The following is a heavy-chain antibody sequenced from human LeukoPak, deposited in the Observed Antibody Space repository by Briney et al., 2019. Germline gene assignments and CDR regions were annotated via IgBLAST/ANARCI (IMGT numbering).Heavy chain of an antibody. Sequence: SETLSLTCAVYGGSFSGYYWSWIRQPPGKGLEWIGEINHSGSTNYNPSLKSRVTISVDTSKNQFSLKLSSVTAADTAVYYCAGGGRIRYFDWLLYGYFDYWGQGTLVTVSS. CDR2: INHSGST. CDR1: GGSFSGYY. D-gene: IGHD3-9*01. CDR3: AGGGRIRYFDWLLYGYFDY. J-gene: IGHJ4*02. V-gene: IGHV4-34*01.